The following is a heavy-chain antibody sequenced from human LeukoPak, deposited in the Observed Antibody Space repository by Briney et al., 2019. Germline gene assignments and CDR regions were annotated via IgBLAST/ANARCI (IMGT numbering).Heavy chain of an antibody. CDR1: GYTFTSYY. D-gene: IGHD2-2*01. CDR2: INPSGGST. J-gene: IGHJ4*02. Sequence: ASVKVSCKASGYTFTSYYMHWVRQAPGQGLEWMGIINPSGGSTSYAQKFQGRVTMTRDTSTSTVYMELSSLRSEDTAVYYCARGGIVVVSAAKGYYFDYWGQGTLVTVSS. CDR3: ARGGIVVVSAAKGYYFDY. V-gene: IGHV1-46*01.